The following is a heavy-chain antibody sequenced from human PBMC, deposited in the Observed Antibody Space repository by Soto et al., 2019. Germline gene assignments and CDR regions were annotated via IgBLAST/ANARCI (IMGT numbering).Heavy chain of an antibody. D-gene: IGHD1-26*01. Sequence: QVQLQESGPGLVKPSETLSLTCTVSGGSVSSGSYYWSWIRQPPGKGLEWIGYIYYSGSTNYNPSLKSRVTISVDTSKNQFSLKLSSVNAADTAVYYCARVGRELSPFYYYYGMDVWGQGTTVTVSS. CDR2: IYYSGST. CDR3: ARVGRELSPFYYYYGMDV. J-gene: IGHJ6*02. V-gene: IGHV4-61*01. CDR1: GGSVSSGSYY.